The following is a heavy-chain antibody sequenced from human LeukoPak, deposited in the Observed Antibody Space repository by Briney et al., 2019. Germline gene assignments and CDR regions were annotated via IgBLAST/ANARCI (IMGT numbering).Heavy chain of an antibody. CDR1: GYTFTVFY. D-gene: IGHD1-26*01. J-gene: IGHJ4*02. CDR3: ATEGAGGSWAGY. CDR2: INPNTGGT. Sequence: GSAKVFCKASGYTFTVFYMQWGRQAPGRGPGLMGRINPNTGGTNYAQKFRGRVTVTRDTSISTVYMELSRLTSDDTAVYYCATEGAGGSWAGYWGQGTLVTVSS. V-gene: IGHV1-2*06.